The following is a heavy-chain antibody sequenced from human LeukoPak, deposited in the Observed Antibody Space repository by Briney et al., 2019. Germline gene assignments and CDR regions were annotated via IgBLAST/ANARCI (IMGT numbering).Heavy chain of an antibody. CDR3: ARVVRQWLANDAFDI. V-gene: IGHV4-59*01. CDR1: GDSISGYY. CDR2: IYSSGST. D-gene: IGHD6-19*01. Sequence: PSETLSLTCTVSGDSISGYYWTWIQQPPGKGLEWIGYIYSSGSTNYNPSPKSRVTISVDTSKNQFSLKLSSVTAADTAVYYCARVVRQWLANDAFDIWGQGTMVTVSS. J-gene: IGHJ3*02.